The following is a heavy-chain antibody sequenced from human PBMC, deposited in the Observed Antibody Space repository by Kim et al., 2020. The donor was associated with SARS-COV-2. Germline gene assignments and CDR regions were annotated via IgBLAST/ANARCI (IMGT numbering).Heavy chain of an antibody. D-gene: IGHD3-22*01. V-gene: IGHV3-74*01. CDR3: ARAGDYDISGYYGFFHR. J-gene: IGHJ1*01. Sequence: SGKGRFTISRDNAKNTLYLQMNSLRPDETAVYYCARAGDYDISGYYGFFHRWGQGALVTVSS.